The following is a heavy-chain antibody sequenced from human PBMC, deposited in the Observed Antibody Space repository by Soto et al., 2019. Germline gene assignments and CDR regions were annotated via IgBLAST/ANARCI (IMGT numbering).Heavy chain of an antibody. Sequence: QMQLQQWGAGLLKPSETLSLTCAVYGGSFRDYYWCWIRQPPGKGLEWIGEINHRGSTNYNPSLKSRVTISVDTSKNKFSLKVNPVTAADTAVYYCARDVGHDYGDNGGYWGQGTLVTVSS. CDR1: GGSFRDYY. CDR3: ARDVGHDYGDNGGY. V-gene: IGHV4-34*02. J-gene: IGHJ4*02. D-gene: IGHD4-17*01. CDR2: INHRGST.